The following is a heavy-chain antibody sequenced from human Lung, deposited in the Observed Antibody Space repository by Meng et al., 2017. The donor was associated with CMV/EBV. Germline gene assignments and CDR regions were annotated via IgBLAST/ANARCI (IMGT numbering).Heavy chain of an antibody. D-gene: IGHD1-1*01. Sequence: EXXKISCKGSGYSFTSYWIGWVRQMPGKGLEWMGIIYPGDSDTSYSPSFQGQVTISADKSISTAYLQWSSLKASDTAMYYCARLSPTGTTMVSRGYYYYYGMDVWGQGXTVTVSS. CDR1: GYSFTSYW. CDR2: IYPGDSDT. CDR3: ARLSPTGTTMVSRGYYYYYGMDV. V-gene: IGHV5-51*01. J-gene: IGHJ6*02.